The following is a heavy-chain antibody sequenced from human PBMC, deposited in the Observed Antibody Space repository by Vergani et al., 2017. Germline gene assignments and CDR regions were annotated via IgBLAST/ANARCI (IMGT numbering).Heavy chain of an antibody. CDR1: GYTFTGYY. D-gene: IGHD2-15*01. CDR2: INPNSGGT. Sequence: QVQLVQSGAEVKKPGASVKVSCKASGYTFTGYYMHWVRQAPGQGLEWMGWINPNSGGTNYAQKFQGRVTMTRDTSISTAYMELNSLRAEDTAVYYCAKDVVVVVAATKYDYYYYMDVWGKGP. V-gene: IGHV1-2*02. CDR3: AKDVVVVVAATKYDYYYYMDV. J-gene: IGHJ6*03.